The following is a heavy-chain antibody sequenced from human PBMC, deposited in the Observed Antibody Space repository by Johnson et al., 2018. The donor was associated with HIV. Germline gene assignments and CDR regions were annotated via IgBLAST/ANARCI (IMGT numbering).Heavy chain of an antibody. D-gene: IGHD1-26*01. Sequence: VQLVESGGGLVQPGRSLRLSCAGSGFIFSSYAISWVRQAPGKGLEWVSAISGGSTYYADSVKGRFTISRDNSKTTLYLQMNSLRVEETAVYYCAREGAWEVRPGAFDIWGQGTMVTVSS. V-gene: IGHV3-23*04. CDR3: AREGAWEVRPGAFDI. J-gene: IGHJ3*02. CDR1: GFIFSSYA. CDR2: ISGGST.